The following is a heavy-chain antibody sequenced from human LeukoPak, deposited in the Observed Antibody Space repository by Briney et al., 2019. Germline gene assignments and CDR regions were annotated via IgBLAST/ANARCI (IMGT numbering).Heavy chain of an antibody. CDR2: ISYDGSNK. J-gene: IGHJ3*02. CDR3: AKGGIVGAYAFDI. Sequence: GGSLRLSCAASGFTFSSYGMHWVRQAPGKGLEWVAVISYDGSNKYYADSVKGRFTISRDNSKNTLYLQMDSLRAEDTAVYYCAKGGIVGAYAFDIWGQGTMVTVSS. D-gene: IGHD1-26*01. V-gene: IGHV3-30*18. CDR1: GFTFSSYG.